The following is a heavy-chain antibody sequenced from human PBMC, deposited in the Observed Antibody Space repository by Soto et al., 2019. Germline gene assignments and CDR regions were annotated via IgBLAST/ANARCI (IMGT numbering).Heavy chain of an antibody. Sequence: ASVKVSCKASGGTFSSYAISWVRQAPGQGLEWMGGVIPIFGTANYAQKFQGRVTITADESTSTAYMELSSLRSEDTAVYYCARDISAGPLDYWGQGTLVTVSS. CDR3: ARDISAGPLDY. V-gene: IGHV1-69*13. CDR2: VIPIFGTA. D-gene: IGHD3-16*02. J-gene: IGHJ4*02. CDR1: GGTFSSYA.